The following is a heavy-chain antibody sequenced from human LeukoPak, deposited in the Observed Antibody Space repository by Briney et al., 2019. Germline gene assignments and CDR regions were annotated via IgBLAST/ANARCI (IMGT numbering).Heavy chain of an antibody. Sequence: ASVKVSCKASGYTFTSYGISWVRQAPGQGLEWMGWISAYNGNTNYAQKLQGRVTTTTDTSTSTAYMELRSLRSDDTAVYYCATDYYDSSGYYYPLKYWGQGTLVTVSS. CDR1: GYTFTSYG. J-gene: IGHJ4*02. D-gene: IGHD3-22*01. CDR2: ISAYNGNT. V-gene: IGHV1-18*01. CDR3: ATDYYDSSGYYYPLKY.